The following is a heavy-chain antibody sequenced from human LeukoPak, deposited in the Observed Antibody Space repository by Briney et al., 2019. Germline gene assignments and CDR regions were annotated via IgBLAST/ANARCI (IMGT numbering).Heavy chain of an antibody. D-gene: IGHD5-12*01. Sequence: GASVKVSCKASGYTFTGYYMHWVRQAPGQGLEWMGWINPNSGGTNYAQKFQGRVTMTRDTSISTAYMELSRLRSDDTAVYYCARVSGYDYNYYYYYYMDVWGKGTTVTVSS. CDR3: ARVSGYDYNYYYYYYMDV. CDR1: GYTFTGYY. V-gene: IGHV1-2*02. CDR2: INPNSGGT. J-gene: IGHJ6*03.